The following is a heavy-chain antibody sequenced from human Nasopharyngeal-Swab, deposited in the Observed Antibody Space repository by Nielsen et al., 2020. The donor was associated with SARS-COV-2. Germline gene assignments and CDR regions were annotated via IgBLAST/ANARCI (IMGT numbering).Heavy chain of an antibody. CDR2: ISSSSSYI. J-gene: IGHJ3*02. CDR1: GFTFSSYS. D-gene: IGHD1-1*01. CDR3: ARSLILQRDAFDI. Sequence: GESLKISCAASGFTFSSYSMNWVRQAPGKGLEWVSSISSSSSYIYYADSVKGRFTISRDNAKNSLYLQMNSLRAEDTAAYYCARSLILQRDAFDIGGQGTMVTVSS. V-gene: IGHV3-21*01.